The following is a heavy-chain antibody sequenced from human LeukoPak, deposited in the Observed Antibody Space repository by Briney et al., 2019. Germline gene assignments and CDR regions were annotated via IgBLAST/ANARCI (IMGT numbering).Heavy chain of an antibody. J-gene: IGHJ6*03. CDR2: IYHTGST. CDR3: ARAGHDILTGYSLYYYMDV. CDR1: GGSVSDYY. Sequence: PSETLSLTCTISGGSVSDYYWSWIRQSPGKGLEWIGYIYHTGSTSYSPSLKSRVTISADTSQNQFSLKLSSVTAADTAVYYCARAGHDILTGYSLYYYMDVWGKGTTVTISS. V-gene: IGHV4-59*02. D-gene: IGHD3-9*01.